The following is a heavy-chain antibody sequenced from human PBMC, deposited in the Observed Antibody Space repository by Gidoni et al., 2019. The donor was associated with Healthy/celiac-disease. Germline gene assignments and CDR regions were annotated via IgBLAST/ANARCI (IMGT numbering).Heavy chain of an antibody. V-gene: IGHV1-18*04. CDR3: ARDIVVVVAATEDWFDP. CDR1: GYTFTRYG. Sequence: QVQLVQSGAEVKKPGASVKVSCTAPGYTFTRYGISWVRLAPGQGLEWMGWISAYNGSTNYAQKLQGRVTMTTDTSTSTAYVELSSLRSDDTAVYYCARDIVVVVAATEDWFDPWGQGTLVTVSS. CDR2: ISAYNGST. J-gene: IGHJ5*02. D-gene: IGHD2-15*01.